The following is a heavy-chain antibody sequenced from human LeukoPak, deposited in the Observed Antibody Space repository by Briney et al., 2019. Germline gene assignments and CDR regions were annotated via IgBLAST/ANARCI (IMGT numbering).Heavy chain of an antibody. CDR3: AKDRIVVSYYFDY. J-gene: IGHJ4*02. D-gene: IGHD3-22*01. V-gene: IGHV3-23*01. Sequence: GGSLRLSCAASGFTFSSYAMSWVRQAPGKGLEWVSAISGSGGSTYYADSVKGQFTISRDNSKNTLYLQMNSLRAEDTAVYYCAKDRIVVSYYFDYWGQGTLVTVSS. CDR2: ISGSGGST. CDR1: GFTFSSYA.